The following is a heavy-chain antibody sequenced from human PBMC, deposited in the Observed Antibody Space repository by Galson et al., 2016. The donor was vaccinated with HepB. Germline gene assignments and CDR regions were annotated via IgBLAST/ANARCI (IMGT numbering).Heavy chain of an antibody. Sequence: SETLSLTCTVSGYSISRAYYWAWIRQPPGKGLEWIGNIYHTGSTYYNPSLKSRVTISVDTSKNQFSLKLSYVTAADTAVYYCARVYSSDWYSSFDSWGQGTLVTVSS. V-gene: IGHV4-38-2*02. CDR1: GYSISRAYY. D-gene: IGHD6-19*01. CDR3: ARVYSSDWYSSFDS. CDR2: IYHTGST. J-gene: IGHJ4*02.